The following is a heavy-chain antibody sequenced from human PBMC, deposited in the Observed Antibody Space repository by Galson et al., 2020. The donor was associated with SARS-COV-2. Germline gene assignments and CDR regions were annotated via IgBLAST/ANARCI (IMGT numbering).Heavy chain of an antibody. CDR1: GYTFTSNG. CDR3: ARFSYRSGYPAFDY. D-gene: IGHD3-22*01. V-gene: IGHV1-18*01. J-gene: IGHJ4*02. CDR2: NT. Sequence: ASVKASCKASGYTFTSNGISWMRQAPGQGLEWMGWNTNYAQKFQGRVTMTTDTSTTTAYMELRGLRSDDTAVYYCARFSYRSGYPAFDYWGQGTLVTVSS.